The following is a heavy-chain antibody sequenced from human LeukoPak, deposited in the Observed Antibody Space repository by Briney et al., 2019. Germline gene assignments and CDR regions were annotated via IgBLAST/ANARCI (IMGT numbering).Heavy chain of an antibody. V-gene: IGHV4-39*07. D-gene: IGHD5-12*01. CDR3: ARDLLHRGYAFDI. CDR2: VYDSGST. CDR1: GDSFSSPSYS. Sequence: SETLFLTCTVSGDSFSSPSYSWGWIRQPPGTGLEFIGSVYDSGSTYDNPSLKSRVTISVDTSKNQFSLNLSSVTAADTAMYYCARDLLHRGYAFDIWGQGTMVTVSS. J-gene: IGHJ3*02.